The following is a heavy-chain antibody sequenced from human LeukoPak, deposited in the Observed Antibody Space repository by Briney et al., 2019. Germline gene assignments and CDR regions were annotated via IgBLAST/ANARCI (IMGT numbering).Heavy chain of an antibody. Sequence: GSLRLSCAASGFTFSTYSMNWVRQAPGKGLEWVSSISGSSSYTFYADSVRGRFTISRDNAKNSLYLQMNSLRAEDTAVYYCARGTTGGYSPSHWGQGTLVTVSS. J-gene: IGHJ4*02. D-gene: IGHD5-12*01. CDR2: ISGSSSYT. V-gene: IGHV3-21*01. CDR1: GFTFSTYS. CDR3: ARGTTGGYSPSH.